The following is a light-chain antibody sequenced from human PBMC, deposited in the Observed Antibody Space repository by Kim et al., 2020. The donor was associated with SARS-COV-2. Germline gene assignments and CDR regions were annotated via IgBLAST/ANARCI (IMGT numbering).Light chain of an antibody. CDR2: AGT. Sequence: QRVTISCTGSSSNIGAGYDVCWYQQLPGRAPKLLICAGTRRPSGVPDRLSGSKSGTSASLAITGLQAEDEADYYCQSYDSRLSGWVFGGGTKLTVL. CDR1: SSNIGAGYD. V-gene: IGLV1-40*01. J-gene: IGLJ3*02. CDR3: QSYDSRLSGWV.